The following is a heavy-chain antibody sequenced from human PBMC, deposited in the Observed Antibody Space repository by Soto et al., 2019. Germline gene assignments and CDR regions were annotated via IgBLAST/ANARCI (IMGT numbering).Heavy chain of an antibody. CDR2: FDPENAET. CDR3: AAAYSDFTVDY. D-gene: IGHD4-17*01. J-gene: IGHJ4*02. CDR1: GYTLTEIS. Sequence: GASVKVSCKVSGYTLTEISMHWVRQAPGKGLEWMGGFDPENAETTYAQKFQGRVTMTEDTSTDTAYMELSSLRSEVTAVYYCAAAYSDFTVDYWGQGTLVTVSS. V-gene: IGHV1-24*01.